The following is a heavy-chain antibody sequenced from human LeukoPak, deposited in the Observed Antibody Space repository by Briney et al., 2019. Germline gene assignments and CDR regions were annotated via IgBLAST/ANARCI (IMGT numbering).Heavy chain of an antibody. Sequence: GGSLRLSCAASGFTFSSYSMNWVRQAPGKGLEWVSSISSSSSYIYYADSVKGRFTISRDNAKNSLYLQMNSLRAEDTAVYYCARDQGCSSTDCYSLFFHYWGQGTLVTVSS. CDR2: ISSSSSYI. CDR1: GFTFSSYS. V-gene: IGHV3-21*01. D-gene: IGHD2-2*01. CDR3: ARDQGCSSTDCYSLFFHY. J-gene: IGHJ4*02.